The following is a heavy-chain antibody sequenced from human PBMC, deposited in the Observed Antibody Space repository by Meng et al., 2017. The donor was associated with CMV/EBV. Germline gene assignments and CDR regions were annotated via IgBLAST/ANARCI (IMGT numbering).Heavy chain of an antibody. CDR3: ARGRYCRSTGCYGMDV. V-gene: IGHV4-34*01. D-gene: IGHD2-2*01. Sequence: SETLSLTCAVYGGSFSGYYWSWIRQPPGKGLEWIGEINHSGSTNYNPSLKSRVTISVDTSKNQFSLKLSSVNAADTAVYYCARGRYCRSTGCYGMDVWGQGTTVTVSS. CDR1: GGSFSGYY. CDR2: INHSGST. J-gene: IGHJ6*02.